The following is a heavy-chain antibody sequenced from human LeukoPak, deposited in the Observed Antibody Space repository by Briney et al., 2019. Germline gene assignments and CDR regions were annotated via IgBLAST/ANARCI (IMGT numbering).Heavy chain of an antibody. Sequence: GEXXHXXXTNYNPSLKSRVTISVDTSKNQFSLKLSSVTAADTAVYYCARAVIVVVPAAISGRSGWFDPWGQGTLVXVSS. CDR3: ARAVIVVVPAAISGRSGWFDP. J-gene: IGHJ5*02. D-gene: IGHD2-2*02. CDR2: XXHXXXT. V-gene: IGHV4-34*01.